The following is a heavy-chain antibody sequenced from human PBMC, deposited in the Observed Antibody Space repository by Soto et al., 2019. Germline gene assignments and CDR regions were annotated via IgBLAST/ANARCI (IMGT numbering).Heavy chain of an antibody. CDR3: ARDGGNICSGGSCYFQAPDY. V-gene: IGHV3-23*01. Sequence: PGGSLRLSCSASGFTFSNYAMSWVRQAPGKGLEWVASISGSGRSTNYADSVKGRFTISRDNSKNTLAVQMSSLRAEDTAVYYCARDGGNICSGGSCYFQAPDYWGQGTLVIVSS. CDR2: ISGSGRST. D-gene: IGHD2-15*01. CDR1: GFTFSNYA. J-gene: IGHJ4*02.